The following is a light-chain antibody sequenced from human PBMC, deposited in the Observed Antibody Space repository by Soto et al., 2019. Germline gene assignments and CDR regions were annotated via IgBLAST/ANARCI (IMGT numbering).Light chain of an antibody. Sequence: DIQITHCPSTLSVSLGNPITGSSHAGEEFDASLTLFQQRPVKAANILIAGASRLMNGVPSSISGSGSGTEFALTISSVQQDDFANYFCPHSVTLSWTFGQGTKVDIK. J-gene: IGKJ1*01. V-gene: IGKV1-5*01. CDR3: PHSVTLSWT. CDR1: EEFDAS. CDR2: GAS.